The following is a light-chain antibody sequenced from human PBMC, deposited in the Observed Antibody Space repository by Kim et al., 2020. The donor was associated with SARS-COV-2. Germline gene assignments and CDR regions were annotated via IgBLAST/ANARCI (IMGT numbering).Light chain of an antibody. CDR1: TGAVTSGHY. CDR2: DTS. Sequence: QAVVTQEPSLTVSPGGTVTLTCGSSTGAVTSGHYPYWFQQKPGQAPTTLIYDTSQKDSWTPARFSGSLLGDKAALTLSGAQPEDEADYYCLLTYSGARVFGTGTKVIVL. J-gene: IGLJ1*01. V-gene: IGLV7-46*01. CDR3: LLTYSGARV.